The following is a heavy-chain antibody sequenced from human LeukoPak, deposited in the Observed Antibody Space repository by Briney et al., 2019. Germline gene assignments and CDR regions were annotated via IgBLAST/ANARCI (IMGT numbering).Heavy chain of an antibody. CDR2: ISSSGSTI. Sequence: GSLRLSCAASGFTFSDYYMSWIRQAPGKGLEWVSYISSSGSTIYYADSVKGRFTVSRDNSKNTLYLQINSLRAEDTAVYYCATHTVTTKGYYGLDVWGHGTTVTVSS. D-gene: IGHD4-17*01. J-gene: IGHJ6*02. V-gene: IGHV3-11*04. CDR3: ATHTVTTKGYYGLDV. CDR1: GFTFSDYY.